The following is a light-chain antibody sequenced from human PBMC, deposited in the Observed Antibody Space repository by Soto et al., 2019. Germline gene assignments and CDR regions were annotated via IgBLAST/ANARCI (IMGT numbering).Light chain of an antibody. CDR3: QQYGNSPPYT. CDR1: QSVSSSY. J-gene: IGKJ2*01. V-gene: IGKV3-20*01. CDR2: GAS. Sequence: EIVLTQSPGTLSLSPGERATLSCRVSQSVSSSYLAWYQQKPGQAPRLLIYGASSRATGIPDRFSGSGSGTDFTLTISRLEPEDFAFYYCQQYGNSPPYTFGQGTKLEIK.